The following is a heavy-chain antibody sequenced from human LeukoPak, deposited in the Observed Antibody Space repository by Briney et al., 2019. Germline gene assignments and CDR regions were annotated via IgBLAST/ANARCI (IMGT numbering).Heavy chain of an antibody. J-gene: IGHJ4*02. CDR2: ISAYNGNT. Sequence: GASVKVSCKASGYTFTSYGISWVRQAPGQGLEWMGWISAYNGNTNYAQKLQGRVTMTTDTSTSTAYMELRSLRSDDTAVYYCARGSRYCSSGSCRLLTDYWGQGTLVTVSS. V-gene: IGHV1-18*01. D-gene: IGHD2-15*01. CDR3: ARGSRYCSSGSCRLLTDY. CDR1: GYTFTSYG.